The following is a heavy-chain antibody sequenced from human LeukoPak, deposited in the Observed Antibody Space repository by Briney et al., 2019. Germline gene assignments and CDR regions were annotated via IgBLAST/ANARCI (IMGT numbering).Heavy chain of an antibody. V-gene: IGHV1-18*01. Sequence: ASVKVSCKASGYTFTSYGISWVRRAPGQGLEWMGWISAYNGNTNYAQKLQGRVTMTTDTPTSTAYMELRSLRSDDTAVYYCARDSPYTMVRPLVRWGQGTLVTVSS. CDR2: ISAYNGNT. CDR3: ARDSPYTMVRPLVR. J-gene: IGHJ4*02. CDR1: GYTFTSYG. D-gene: IGHD3-10*01.